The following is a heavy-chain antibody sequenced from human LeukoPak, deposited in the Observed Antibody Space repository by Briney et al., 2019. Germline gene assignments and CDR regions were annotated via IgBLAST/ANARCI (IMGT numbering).Heavy chain of an antibody. V-gene: IGHV3-33*06. CDR2: IWFDGKNE. CDR3: AKWAARGDGLPRSHFDY. CDR1: GFTFSSYG. D-gene: IGHD2-21*02. Sequence: QSGGSLRLSCAASGFTFSSYGMHWVRQAPGKGLEWVADIWFDGKNEHFADSVKGRFTISRDNSKDTLYLQLNSLRAEDTALYYCAKWAARGDGLPRSHFDYWGQGILVTVSS. J-gene: IGHJ4*02.